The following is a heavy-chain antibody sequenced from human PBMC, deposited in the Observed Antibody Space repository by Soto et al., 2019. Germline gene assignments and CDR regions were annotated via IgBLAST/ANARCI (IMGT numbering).Heavy chain of an antibody. D-gene: IGHD5-18*01. V-gene: IGHV4-34*01. J-gene: IGHJ5*02. CDR1: GGSFSGYY. Sequence: SETLSLTCAVYGGSFSGYYWSWIRQPPGKGLEWIGEINHSGSTNYNPSLKSRVTISVDTSKNQFSLKLSSVTAADTAVYYCARGRIRRWFDPWGQGTLVTVSS. CDR3: ARGRIRRWFDP. CDR2: INHSGST.